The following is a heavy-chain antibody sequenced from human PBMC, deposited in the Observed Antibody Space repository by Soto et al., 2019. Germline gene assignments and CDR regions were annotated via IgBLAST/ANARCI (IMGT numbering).Heavy chain of an antibody. Sequence: EVQLVESGGGLVQPGGSLRLSCAASGFTFSSYAMHWVRQAPGKGLEYVSVITSNGGNTDYASSAKGRFTISRDNSKNPLYLQMGSLRAEDMAVYYCARRIPFGYGMDVWGQGTTVTVSS. CDR1: GFTFSSYA. CDR3: ARRIPFGYGMDV. D-gene: IGHD2-21*01. J-gene: IGHJ6*02. CDR2: ITSNGGNT. V-gene: IGHV3-64*01.